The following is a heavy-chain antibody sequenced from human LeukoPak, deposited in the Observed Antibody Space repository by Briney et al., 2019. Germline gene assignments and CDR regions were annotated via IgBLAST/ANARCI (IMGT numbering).Heavy chain of an antibody. V-gene: IGHV4-34*01. CDR2: INDSEST. Sequence: SETLSLTCAVYGGSFSGYQWSWVRQTPGKGLEWIGQINDSESTKYNPSLKSRVTISVDTSKNQFSLKLPSVTAADTAVYYCARGVPGYWGQGTLVTVSS. J-gene: IGHJ4*02. D-gene: IGHD3-10*01. CDR3: ARGVPGY. CDR1: GGSFSGYQ.